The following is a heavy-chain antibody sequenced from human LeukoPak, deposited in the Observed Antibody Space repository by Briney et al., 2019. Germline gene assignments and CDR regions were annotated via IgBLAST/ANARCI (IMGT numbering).Heavy chain of an antibody. J-gene: IGHJ4*02. Sequence: GGSLRLSCAASGFTFSSYSMNWVRQAPGKGLEWVAVISYDGSNKYYADSVKGRFTISRDNSKNTLYLQMNSLRAEDTAVYYCAKALYYDSSGYYSLFDYWGQGTLVTVSS. V-gene: IGHV3-30*18. CDR1: GFTFSSYS. D-gene: IGHD3-22*01. CDR3: AKALYYDSSGYYSLFDY. CDR2: ISYDGSNK.